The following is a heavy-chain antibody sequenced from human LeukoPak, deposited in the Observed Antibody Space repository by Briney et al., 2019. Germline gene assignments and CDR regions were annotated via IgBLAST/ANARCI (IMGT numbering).Heavy chain of an antibody. CDR3: ARGHSGSYYYSVDY. CDR2: INSDGSST. CDR1: GFTFSSYW. J-gene: IGHJ4*02. V-gene: IGHV3-74*01. D-gene: IGHD1-26*01. Sequence: GGSLRLSCAASGFTFSSYWMHWVRHAPGKGLVWVSRINSDGSSTSYADSVKGRFTISRDNAKNTLHLQMNSLRAEDTAVYYCARGHSGSYYYSVDYWGQGTLVTVSS.